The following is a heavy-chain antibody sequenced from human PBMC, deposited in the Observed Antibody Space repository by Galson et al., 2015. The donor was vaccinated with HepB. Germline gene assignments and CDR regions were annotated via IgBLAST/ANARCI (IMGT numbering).Heavy chain of an antibody. CDR3: ARVIRYCSSTSCYPDDYYYYGMDV. Sequence: TLSLTCAVSGGSISSSNWWSWVRQPPGKGLEWIGEIYHSGSTNYNPSLKSRVTISVDKSKNQFSLKLSSVTAADTAVYYCARVIRYCSSTSCYPDDYYYYGMDVWGQGTTVTVSS. D-gene: IGHD2-2*01. CDR2: IYHSGST. V-gene: IGHV4-4*02. CDR1: GGSISSSNW. J-gene: IGHJ6*02.